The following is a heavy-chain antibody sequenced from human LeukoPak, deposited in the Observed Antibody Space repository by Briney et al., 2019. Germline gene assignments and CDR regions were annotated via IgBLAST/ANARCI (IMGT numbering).Heavy chain of an antibody. CDR3: ARGLRFLETYYMDV. CDR1: GGSISSYY. J-gene: IGHJ6*03. D-gene: IGHD3-3*01. CDR2: IYYSGST. V-gene: IGHV4-59*08. Sequence: PSETLSLTCTVSGGSISSYYWSWIRQTPGKGLEWIGYIYYSGSTNYNPSLKSRVTISVDTSKNQFSLKLSSVTAADTAVYYCARGLRFLETYYMDVWGKGTTVTVSS.